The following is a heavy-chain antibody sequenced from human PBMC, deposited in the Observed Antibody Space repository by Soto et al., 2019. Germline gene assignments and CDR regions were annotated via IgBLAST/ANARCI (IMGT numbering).Heavy chain of an antibody. CDR3: ARDREGVGAGLF. V-gene: IGHV3-21*01. CDR1: GFTFSSYS. J-gene: IGHJ3*01. D-gene: IGHD1-26*01. Sequence: GGSLRLSCAASGFTFSSYSMNWVRQAPGRGLEWVSSISSSSSYIYYADSVKGRFTISRDNAKNSLFLQMNNLRGEDTAVYYCARDREGVGAGLFWGQGTMVTVSS. CDR2: ISSSSSYI.